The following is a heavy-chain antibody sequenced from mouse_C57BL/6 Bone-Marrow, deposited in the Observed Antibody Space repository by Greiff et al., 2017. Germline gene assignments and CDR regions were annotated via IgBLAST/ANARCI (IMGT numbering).Heavy chain of an antibody. D-gene: IGHD1-1*01. CDR1: GFSLTSYG. V-gene: IGHV2-9*01. J-gene: IGHJ4*01. CDR2: IWGGGST. Sequence: QVQLQQSGPGLVAPSQSLSITCTVSGFSLTSYGVYWVRQPPGKGLEWLGVIWGGGSTTYNSALMSRLSISKDNSKSQDFLKMNSLQTNDTDMYYSAKHIYYSGRSNGYAMDYWGQGTSVTVSS. CDR3: AKHIYYSGRSNGYAMDY.